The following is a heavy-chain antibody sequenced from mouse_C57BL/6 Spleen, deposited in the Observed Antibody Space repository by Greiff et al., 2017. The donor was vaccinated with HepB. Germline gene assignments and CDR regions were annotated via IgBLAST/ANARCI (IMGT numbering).Heavy chain of an antibody. CDR2: IDPSDSYT. Sequence: VQLQQPGAELVKPGASVKLSCKASGYTFTSYWMQWVKQRPGQGLEWIGEIDPSDSYTNYNQKFKGKATLTVDTSSSTAYMQLSSLPSEDSAVYYCARYDYDEGMDYWGQGTSVTVSS. D-gene: IGHD2-4*01. V-gene: IGHV1-50*01. J-gene: IGHJ4*01. CDR3: ARYDYDEGMDY. CDR1: GYTFTSYW.